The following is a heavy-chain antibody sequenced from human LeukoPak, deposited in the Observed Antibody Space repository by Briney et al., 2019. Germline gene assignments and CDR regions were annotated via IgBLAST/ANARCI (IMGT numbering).Heavy chain of an antibody. CDR2: IGTAGDT. CDR1: GFTFSSYD. J-gene: IGHJ5*02. CDR3: ARDYYDFWSGYLPNWFDP. D-gene: IGHD3-3*01. V-gene: IGHV3-13*01. Sequence: GGSLRLSCAASGFTFSSYDMHWVRQATGKGLEWVSAIGTAGDTYYPGSVKGRFTISRENAKNSLYLQMNSLRAEDTAVYYCARDYYDFWSGYLPNWFDPWGQGTLVTVSS.